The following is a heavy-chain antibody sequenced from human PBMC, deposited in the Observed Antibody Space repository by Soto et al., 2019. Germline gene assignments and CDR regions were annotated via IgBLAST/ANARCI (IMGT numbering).Heavy chain of an antibody. CDR1: GGSISSYY. V-gene: IGHV4-59*01. J-gene: IGHJ6*02. CDR2: IYYSGST. D-gene: IGHD6-25*01. CDR3: ARAKGIPAATIYYYYGMDV. Sequence: SLTCTVSGGSISSYYWSWIRQPPGKGLEWIGYIYYSGSTNYNPSLKSRVTISVDTSKNQFSLKLSSVTAADTAVYYCARAKGIPAATIYYYYGMDVWGQGTTVTVSS.